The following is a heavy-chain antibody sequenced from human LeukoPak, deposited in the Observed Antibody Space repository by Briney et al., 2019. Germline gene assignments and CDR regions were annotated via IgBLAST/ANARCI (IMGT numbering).Heavy chain of an antibody. CDR1: GYIFTSYG. D-gene: IGHD2-2*01. CDR3: ARGYYQLPLDYFDF. Sequence: ASVKVSCKASGYIFTSYGFTWVRQAPGQGLEWMGWISAYNGNTNFAQKLQGRVTMTTDTSTSTAYMELRSLGSDDTAVYYCARGYYQLPLDYFDFWGQGTLVTVSS. J-gene: IGHJ4*02. V-gene: IGHV1-18*01. CDR2: ISAYNGNT.